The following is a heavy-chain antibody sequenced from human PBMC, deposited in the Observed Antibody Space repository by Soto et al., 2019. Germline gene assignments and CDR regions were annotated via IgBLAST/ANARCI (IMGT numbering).Heavy chain of an antibody. V-gene: IGHV1-2*02. D-gene: IGHD4-17*01. J-gene: IGHJ4*02. Sequence: ASVKVSCKASGYTFTGYYMHWVRQAPGQGLEWMGWINPNSGGTNYAQKFQGRVTMTRDTSISTAYMELSRLRSDDMAVYYCARGLNYGDYVNFDYWGQGTLVTVSS. CDR3: ARGLNYGDYVNFDY. CDR1: GYTFTGYY. CDR2: INPNSGGT.